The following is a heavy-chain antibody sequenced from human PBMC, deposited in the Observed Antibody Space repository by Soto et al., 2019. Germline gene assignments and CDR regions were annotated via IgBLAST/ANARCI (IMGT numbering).Heavy chain of an antibody. CDR3: ARDRSGDYYYYYYGMDV. V-gene: IGHV1-18*04. D-gene: IGHD4-17*01. J-gene: IGHJ6*02. Sequence: APVKVSCKASGYTFTGYYMHWVRQAPGQGLEWMGWISAYNGNTHYAQKLQGRVTMTTDTSTSTAYMELRSLRSDDTAVYYCARDRSGDYYYYYYGMDVWGQGTTVTV. CDR1: GYTFTGYY. CDR2: ISAYNGNT.